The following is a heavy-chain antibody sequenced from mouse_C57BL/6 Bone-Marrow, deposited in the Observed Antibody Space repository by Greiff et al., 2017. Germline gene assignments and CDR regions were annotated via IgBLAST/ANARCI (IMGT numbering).Heavy chain of an antibody. D-gene: IGHD2-4*01. Sequence: EVQGVESGGGLVQPGGSLKLSCAASGFTFSDYGMAWVRQAPRKGPEWVAFISNLAYSIYYADTVTGRFTISRENAKNTLYLEMSSLRSEDTAMYYCARHGDDYGGFAYWGQGTLVTVSA. CDR2: ISNLAYSI. CDR1: GFTFSDYG. J-gene: IGHJ3*01. CDR3: ARHGDDYGGFAY. V-gene: IGHV5-15*01.